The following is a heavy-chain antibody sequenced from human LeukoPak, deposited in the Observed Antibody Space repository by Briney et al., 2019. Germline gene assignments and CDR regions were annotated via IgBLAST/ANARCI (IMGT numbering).Heavy chain of an antibody. CDR2: IRYDGNNK. CDR3: ARGTVGAYESVY. CDR1: GFTFSSYG. Sequence: PGGSLRLSCAASGFTFSSYGLHWVRQAPGRGLEWVAFIRYDGNNKYYADSVKGRFTISRDNSKNTLYLQMNSLRTEDTAVYYCARGTVGAYESVYWGQGTLVTVSS. J-gene: IGHJ4*02. V-gene: IGHV3-30*02. D-gene: IGHD1-26*01.